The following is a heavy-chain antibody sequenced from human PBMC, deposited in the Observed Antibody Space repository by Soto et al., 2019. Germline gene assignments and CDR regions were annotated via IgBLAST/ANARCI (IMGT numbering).Heavy chain of an antibody. D-gene: IGHD2-8*01. V-gene: IGHV3-9*03. CDR2: ISWNSGSI. CDR3: AKDPAGVRRAFDI. J-gene: IGHJ3*02. Sequence: EVQLVESGGGLVQPGRSLRLSCAASGFTFDDYAMHWVRHAPGKGLEWVSGISWNSGSIGYADSVKGRFTISRDNAKNTLYLQMNSLRAEDMALYYCAKDPAGVRRAFDIWGQGTMVTVSS. CDR1: GFTFDDYA.